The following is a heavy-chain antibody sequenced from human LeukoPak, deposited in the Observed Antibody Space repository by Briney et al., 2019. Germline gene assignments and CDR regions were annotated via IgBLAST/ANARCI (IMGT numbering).Heavy chain of an antibody. Sequence: PSETLSLTCAVYGGSFSGYYWSWIRQPPGKGLEWIGEINHSGSTNYNPSLKSRVTISVDTSKNQFSLKLSSVIAADTAVYYCARGRGWWELLKSWFDPWGQGTLVTVSS. CDR1: GGSFSGYY. V-gene: IGHV4-34*01. CDR3: ARGRGWWELLKSWFDP. J-gene: IGHJ5*02. CDR2: INHSGST. D-gene: IGHD1-26*01.